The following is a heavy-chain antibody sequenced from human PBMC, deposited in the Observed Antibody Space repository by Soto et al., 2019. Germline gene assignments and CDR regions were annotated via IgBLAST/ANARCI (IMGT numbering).Heavy chain of an antibody. Sequence: PGGSLRLSCTGSGFTFSNFAMDWVRQAPGKGLEWVSHISGTSVYIHYADSVKGRFTISRDNAKNSVYLQMDSLRVEDTDVYYCAREGALKPFSSWGQGALVTVYS. J-gene: IGHJ5*02. V-gene: IGHV3-21*01. CDR3: AREGALKPFSS. CDR1: GFTFSNFA. CDR2: ISGTSVYI.